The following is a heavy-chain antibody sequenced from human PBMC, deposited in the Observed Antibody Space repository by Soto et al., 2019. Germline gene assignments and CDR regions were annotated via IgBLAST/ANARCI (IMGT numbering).Heavy chain of an antibody. CDR3: ARHADSSSYYYPFDY. CDR2: IFHGGTT. D-gene: IGHD3-22*01. CDR1: RYSISSGYY. J-gene: IGHJ4*02. Sequence: SETLSLTCFVSRYSISSGYYWGWIRQPPGKGLEWIGSIFHGGTTYYNPSLKSRLTISVDTSKNQFSPTLSSVTAADTAVYYCARHADSSSYYYPFDYWGQGSLVTVSS. V-gene: IGHV4-38-2*01.